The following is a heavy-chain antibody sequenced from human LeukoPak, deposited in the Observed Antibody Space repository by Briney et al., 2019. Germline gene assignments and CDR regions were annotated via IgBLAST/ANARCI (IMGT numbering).Heavy chain of an antibody. CDR3: ARDGAGWFGGNWFDP. CDR2: ISAYNGNT. D-gene: IGHD3-10*01. Sequence: VASVKVSCKASGYTFTSYGISWVRRAPGQGLEWMGWISAYNGNTNYAQKLQGRVTMTTDTSTSTAYMELRSLRSDDTAVYYCARDGAGWFGGNWFDPWGQGTLVTVSS. CDR1: GYTFTSYG. V-gene: IGHV1-18*01. J-gene: IGHJ5*02.